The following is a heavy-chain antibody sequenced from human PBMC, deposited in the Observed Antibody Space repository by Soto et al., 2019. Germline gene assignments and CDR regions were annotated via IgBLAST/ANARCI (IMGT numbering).Heavy chain of an antibody. CDR3: VRDDDQEANALDY. CDR2: ITNNGGSD. V-gene: IGHV3-33*01. Sequence: QVHLVESGGDVVQPGRSLRLSCAASGLTFSNYGMHWVRQAPGKGLEWVAVITNNGGSDHYADSLKGRFTISRDNSKNTLYLQMNSLRAEDTAVYYCVRDDDQEANALDYWGQGTLVTVS. J-gene: IGHJ4*02. D-gene: IGHD2-2*01. CDR1: GLTFSNYG.